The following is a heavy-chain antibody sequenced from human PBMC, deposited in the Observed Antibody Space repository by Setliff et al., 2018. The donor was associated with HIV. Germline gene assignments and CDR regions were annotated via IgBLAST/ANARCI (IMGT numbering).Heavy chain of an antibody. Sequence: SETLSLTCSVSGYSITNGYYWGWIRQPPGKALEWIGRIYTSGSTNYNPSLESRVSISLDTSKNQFSLKLTSVTAADTAVYYCAREAAHCSGDTCQFTFDSWGQGTLVTVSS. CDR3: AREAAHCSGDTCQFTFDS. V-gene: IGHV4-38-2*02. D-gene: IGHD2-15*01. CDR1: GYSITNGYY. J-gene: IGHJ4*02. CDR2: IYTSGST.